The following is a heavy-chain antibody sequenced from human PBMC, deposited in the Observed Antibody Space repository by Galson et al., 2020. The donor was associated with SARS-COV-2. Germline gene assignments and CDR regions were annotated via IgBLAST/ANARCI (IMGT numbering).Heavy chain of an antibody. J-gene: IGHJ4*02. CDR3: ARPRSGGYYGFFDY. CDR2: ISYDGSNK. D-gene: IGHD1-26*01. Sequence: GESLKISCAASGFTFSNYAMHWVRQAPGKGLEWVAVISYDGSNKYYADSVKGRFTISRDNSKNTLCLQMNSLRTEDTAVYYCARPRSGGYYGFFDYWGQGTLVTVSS. V-gene: IGHV3-30*04. CDR1: GFTFSNYA.